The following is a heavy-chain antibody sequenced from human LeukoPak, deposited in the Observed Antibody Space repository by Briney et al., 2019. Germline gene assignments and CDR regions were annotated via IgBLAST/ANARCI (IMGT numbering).Heavy chain of an antibody. CDR1: GGSFSGYY. J-gene: IGHJ6*02. CDR2: INHSGST. CDR3: ASWRVRRDCYSGISCNYYYYYGMDV. Sequence: SETLSLTCAVYGGSFSGYYWSWIRQPPGKGLEWIGEINHSGSTNYNPSLKSRVTISVDTSKNQFSLKLSSVTAADTAVYYCASWRVRRDCYSGISCNYYYYYGMDVWGQGTTVTVSS. D-gene: IGHD2-21*02. V-gene: IGHV4-34*01.